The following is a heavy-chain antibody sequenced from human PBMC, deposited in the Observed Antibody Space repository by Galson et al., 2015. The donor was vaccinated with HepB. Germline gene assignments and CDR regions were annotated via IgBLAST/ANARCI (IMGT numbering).Heavy chain of an antibody. Sequence: SVKVSCKASGFTFSNSAIQWVRQARGQRLEWIGWIIIGSGNTKYAREFQERLTITRDMSTSTAYMELSSLRSEDTAVYYCAAELYGITTTCCTFEYWGQGALVTVSS. CDR1: GFTFSNSA. J-gene: IGHJ4*02. V-gene: IGHV1-58*02. CDR3: AAELYGITTTCCTFEY. CDR2: IIIGSGNT. D-gene: IGHD2-2*02.